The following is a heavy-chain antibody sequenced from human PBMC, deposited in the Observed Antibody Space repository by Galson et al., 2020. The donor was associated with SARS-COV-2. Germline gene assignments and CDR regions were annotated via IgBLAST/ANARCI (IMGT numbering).Heavy chain of an antibody. CDR3: ARDPRYCSSTSCYTLWVSGFDP. Sequence: SETLSLTCAVYGGSFSGYYWSWIRQPPGKGLEWIGEINHSGSTNYNPSLKSRVTISVDTSKNQFSLKLSSVTAADTAVYYCARDPRYCSSTSCYTLWVSGFDPWGQGTLVTVSS. CDR1: GGSFSGYY. CDR2: INHSGST. J-gene: IGHJ5*02. D-gene: IGHD2-2*02. V-gene: IGHV4-34*01.